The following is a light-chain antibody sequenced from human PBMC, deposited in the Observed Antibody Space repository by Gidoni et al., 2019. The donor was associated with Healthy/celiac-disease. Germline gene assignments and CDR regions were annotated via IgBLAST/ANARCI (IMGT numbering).Light chain of an antibody. CDR2: GAS. Sequence: EIVMTQSPATLSVSPGERATLSCRASPSVSSNLAWYQQKPGQAPRLLIYGASTRATGIPARFSGSGPGTEFTLTISSLQSEDFAVYYCQQYNNWHLYTFGQGTKLEIK. CDR3: QQYNNWHLYT. CDR1: PSVSSN. J-gene: IGKJ2*01. V-gene: IGKV3-15*01.